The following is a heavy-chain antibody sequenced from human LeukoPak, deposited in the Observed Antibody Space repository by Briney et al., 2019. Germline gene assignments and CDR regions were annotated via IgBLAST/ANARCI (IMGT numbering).Heavy chain of an antibody. CDR3: AREGHSGGYFDY. V-gene: IGHV3-7*05. J-gene: IGHJ4*02. Sequence: GGSLRLSCVVSGFTFSSYWMSWVRQAPGKGLEWVANIKRDGGEKYYVDSVKGRFTISRDNAKKSLYLQMNSLRAEDTAVYYCAREGHSGGYFDYWGQGTLVTVSS. CDR1: GFTFSSYW. D-gene: IGHD4-23*01. CDR2: IKRDGGEK.